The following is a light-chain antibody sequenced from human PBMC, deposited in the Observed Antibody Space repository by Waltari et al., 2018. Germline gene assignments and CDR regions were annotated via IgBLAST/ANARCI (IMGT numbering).Light chain of an antibody. CDR1: QSVLYSSNNKNY. Sequence: DIVMTQSPDSLAVSLGERATINCKSSQSVLYSSNNKNYLAWYQQKPGRPPKLLVYWASTRESGVPDRFSGSGSGTDFTLTISSLQAEDVAVYYCQQYYNIPSTFGQGTKVEIK. J-gene: IGKJ1*01. V-gene: IGKV4-1*01. CDR3: QQYYNIPST. CDR2: WAS.